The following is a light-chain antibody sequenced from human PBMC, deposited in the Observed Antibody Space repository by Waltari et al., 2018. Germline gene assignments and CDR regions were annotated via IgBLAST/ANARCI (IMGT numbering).Light chain of an antibody. J-gene: IGLJ3*02. CDR3: ETGGHGTWV. V-gene: IGLV4-69*01. CDR1: SGHSSNI. CDR2: VNSDGSH. Sequence: QLVLTQSPSASASLGASVKLTCTLSSGHSSNIIAWLQQQPGKGPRYLMKVNSDGSHRKGDELPDRFSGSSSGAERYLTSSSRQSEDEADYYCETGGHGTWVFGGGTKLTVL.